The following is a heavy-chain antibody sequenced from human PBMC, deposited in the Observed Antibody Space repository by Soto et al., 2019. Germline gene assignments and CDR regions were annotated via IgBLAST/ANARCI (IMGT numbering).Heavy chain of an antibody. Sequence: QVQLVQSGAEVKKPGASVKVSCKASGYTFTSYGISWVRQAPGQGLEWMGWISAYNGNTNYAQKLQGRVTMTTDTTTSTAYMELRSLRSDDTAVYYCARVDCEWLVPAYYYYGMDVWGQGTTVTVSS. CDR2: ISAYNGNT. D-gene: IGHD6-19*01. CDR3: ARVDCEWLVPAYYYYGMDV. J-gene: IGHJ6*02. V-gene: IGHV1-18*01. CDR1: GYTFTSYG.